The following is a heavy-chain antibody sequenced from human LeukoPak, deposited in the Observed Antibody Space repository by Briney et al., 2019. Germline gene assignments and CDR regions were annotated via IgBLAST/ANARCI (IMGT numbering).Heavy chain of an antibody. CDR2: IYTSGST. J-gene: IGHJ4*02. Sequence: PSETLSLTCTVSGGSISSGSYYWSWIRQPAGKGLEWIGRIYTSGSTNYNPSLKSRVTISVDTSKNQFSLKLSSVTAADTAVYYCARIRGLPPRIDYWGQGTLVTVSS. CDR3: ARIRGLPPRIDY. CDR1: GGSISSGSYY. V-gene: IGHV4-61*02. D-gene: IGHD4-11*01.